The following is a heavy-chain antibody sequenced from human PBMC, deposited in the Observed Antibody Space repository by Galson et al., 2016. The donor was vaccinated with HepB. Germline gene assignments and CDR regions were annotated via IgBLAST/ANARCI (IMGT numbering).Heavy chain of an antibody. CDR3: AKVVGYSYGYFDS. J-gene: IGHJ4*02. V-gene: IGHV3-9*01. CDR2: ISWNGGYV. D-gene: IGHD5-18*01. Sequence: SLRLSCAASGFTFDDHAMHWVRQAPGKGLEWLSGISWNGGYVEYADSVKGRFTISRDNAKTSLYLQMNSLRAEDTALYYCAKVVGYSYGYFDSWGQGTLVTVSS. CDR1: GFTFDDHA.